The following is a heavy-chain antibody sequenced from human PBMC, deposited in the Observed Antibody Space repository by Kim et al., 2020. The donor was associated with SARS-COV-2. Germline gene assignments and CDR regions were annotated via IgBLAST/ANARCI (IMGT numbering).Heavy chain of an antibody. D-gene: IGHD3-10*01. V-gene: IGHV3-23*01. CDR2: ITVSGDST. CDR3: AKMMVRTTYDI. Sequence: GGSLRLSCAASGFTFNNYAMTWVRQAPGKGLEWVSSITVSGDSTYYADSVKGRFTISRENSKNTLYLQLNSLRAEDTDIYYCAKMMVRTTYDIWGLGTLVTVSS. J-gene: IGHJ3*02. CDR1: GFTFNNYA.